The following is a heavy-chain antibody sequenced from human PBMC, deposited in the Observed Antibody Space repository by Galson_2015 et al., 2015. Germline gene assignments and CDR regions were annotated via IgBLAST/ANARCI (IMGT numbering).Heavy chain of an antibody. Sequence: QSGAEVKKPGESLKISCKGSGYSFTSYWIGWVRQMPGKGLEWMGIIYPGDSDTRYSPSFQGQVTISADKSISTAYLQWSSLKASDIAMYYCARTPGGRIAVAGLNWYFELWGRGTLVTVSS. CDR1: GYSFTSYW. J-gene: IGHJ2*01. CDR3: ARTPGGRIAVAGLNWYFEL. CDR2: IYPGDSDT. D-gene: IGHD6-19*01. V-gene: IGHV5-51*01.